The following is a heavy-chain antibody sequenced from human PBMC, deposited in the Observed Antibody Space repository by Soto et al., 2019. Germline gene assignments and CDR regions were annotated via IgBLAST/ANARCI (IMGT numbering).Heavy chain of an antibody. CDR2: ISYDGSNK. CDR1: GFTFSSYG. J-gene: IGHJ2*01. CDR3: AKDRGAAGWYFDL. V-gene: IGHV3-30*18. Sequence: QVQLVESGGGVVQPGRSLRLSCAASGFTFSSYGMHWVRQAPGKGLEWVAVISYDGSNKYYADSGKGRFTISRDNSKNTLYLQMNSLRAKDTAVYYCAKDRGAAGWYFDLWGRGTLVTVSS. D-gene: IGHD6-19*01.